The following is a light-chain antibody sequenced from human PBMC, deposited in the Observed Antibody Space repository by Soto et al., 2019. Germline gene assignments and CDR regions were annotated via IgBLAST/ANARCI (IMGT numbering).Light chain of an antibody. CDR1: QTISSW. CDR2: KAS. Sequence: IQVTQSPSTLSGSVGDRVTITCRASQTISSWLAWYQQKPGKAPKLLIYKASTLKSGVPSRFSGSGSGTEFTLTISSLQPDDFATYYCQHYNSYSEPFGQ. J-gene: IGKJ1*01. CDR3: QHYNSYSEP. V-gene: IGKV1-5*03.